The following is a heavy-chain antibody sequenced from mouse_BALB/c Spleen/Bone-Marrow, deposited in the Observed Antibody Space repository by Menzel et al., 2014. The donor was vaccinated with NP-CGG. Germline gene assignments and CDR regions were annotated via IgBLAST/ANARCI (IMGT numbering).Heavy chain of an antibody. Sequence: EVMLVESGGGLVKPGGSLKLSCAASGFAFSSYDMSWVRQTQEKRLEWVAYISSGGGSTYYSDTVKGRFTISRDNAKNTLYLQMSSLKSEDTAMYYCARQILRGFAYWGQGTLVTVSA. D-gene: IGHD1-1*01. CDR1: GFAFSSYD. CDR3: ARQILRGFAY. J-gene: IGHJ3*01. V-gene: IGHV5-12-1*01. CDR2: ISSGGGST.